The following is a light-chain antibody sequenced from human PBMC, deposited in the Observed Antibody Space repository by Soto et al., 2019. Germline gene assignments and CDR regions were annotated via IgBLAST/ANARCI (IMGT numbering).Light chain of an antibody. Sequence: EFVLTQSTGTLSLSPGERATLSCRASQSVSSNLAWYQQKPGQAPRLLIYGAFTRATGIPARFSGSGSGTEFTLTISSLQSEDFAVYFCQQYSNWPITFGQGTLLEIK. J-gene: IGKJ5*01. V-gene: IGKV3-15*01. CDR1: QSVSSN. CDR2: GAF. CDR3: QQYSNWPIT.